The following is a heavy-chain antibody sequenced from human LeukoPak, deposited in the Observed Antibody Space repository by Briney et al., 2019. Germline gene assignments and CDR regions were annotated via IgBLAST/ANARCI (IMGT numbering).Heavy chain of an antibody. V-gene: IGHV4-31*03. CDR3: ARGATVAFDY. CDR1: GGSISSGGYY. J-gene: IGHJ4*02. CDR2: IYYSGST. D-gene: IGHD4-23*01. Sequence: PSETLSLTCTVSGGSISSGGYYWSWIRQHPGKGLEWIGYIYYSGSTYYNPSLKSRVTISVDTSKNQFSLKLSSVTAADTAVYYCARGATVAFDYWGQGTLVTVSS.